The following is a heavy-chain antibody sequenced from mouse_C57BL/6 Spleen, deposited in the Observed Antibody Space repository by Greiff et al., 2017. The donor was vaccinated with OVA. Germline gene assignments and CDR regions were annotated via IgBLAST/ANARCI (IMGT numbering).Heavy chain of an antibody. J-gene: IGHJ2*01. CDR2: ISYDGSN. CDR1: GYSITSGYY. CDR3: ARDGDMVTTGY. D-gene: IGHD2-2*01. V-gene: IGHV3-6*01. Sequence: EVKLQESGPGLVKPSQSLSLTCSVTGYSITSGYYWNWIRQFPGNKLEWMGYISYDGSNNYNPSLKNRISITRDTSKNQFFLKLNSVTTEDTATYYCARDGDMVTTGYWGQGTTLTVSS.